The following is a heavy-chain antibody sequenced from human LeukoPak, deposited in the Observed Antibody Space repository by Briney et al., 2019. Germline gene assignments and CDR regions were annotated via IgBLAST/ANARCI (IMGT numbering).Heavy chain of an antibody. CDR3: ARGTVAGKAPY. CDR2: ISSSGSTI. CDR1: GFSFRTYG. D-gene: IGHD6-19*01. V-gene: IGHV3-48*01. Sequence: GGSLRLSCAASGFSFRTYGMNWVRQAPGKGLEWVSYISSSGSTIYYADSVKGRFSISRDNAKNSLHLQMNSLRVEDTAVYYCARGTVAGKAPYWGQGTLVTVSS. J-gene: IGHJ4*02.